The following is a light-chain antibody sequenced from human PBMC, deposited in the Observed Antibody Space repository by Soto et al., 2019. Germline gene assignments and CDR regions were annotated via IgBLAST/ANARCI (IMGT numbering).Light chain of an antibody. CDR3: QQYNNWPWT. CDR1: QSISDT. V-gene: IGKV3-15*01. CDR2: GAS. J-gene: IGKJ1*01. Sequence: EIGMTLSPVTLSVSPGGRATLSCRASQSISDTLAWYQQKPGQAPRLLIHGASTRAPGFPARFSGSGSGTDFTLTISSLQSEDFAVYYCQQYNNWPWTFGQGTKVDIK.